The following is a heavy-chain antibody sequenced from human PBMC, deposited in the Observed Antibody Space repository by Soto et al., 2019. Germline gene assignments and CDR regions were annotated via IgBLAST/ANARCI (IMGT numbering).Heavy chain of an antibody. J-gene: IGHJ4*02. Sequence: QVQLVESGGGVVQPGRSLRLSCAASGFTFSSYAMHWVRQAPGKGLEWVAVISYDGSNKYYADSVKGRFTISRDNSKNTLYLQMNSLRAEDTAVYYCARVTEAPGGYNDYWGQGTLVTVSS. CDR1: GFTFSSYA. V-gene: IGHV3-30-3*01. CDR2: ISYDGSNK. D-gene: IGHD5-18*01. CDR3: ARVTEAPGGYNDY.